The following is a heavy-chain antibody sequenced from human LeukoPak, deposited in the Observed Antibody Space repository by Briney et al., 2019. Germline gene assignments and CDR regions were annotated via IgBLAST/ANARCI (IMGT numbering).Heavy chain of an antibody. V-gene: IGHV1-58*02. CDR3: AADPLWVWGSYRYGAFDI. Sequence: SVKVSCKASGFTFTSSAMQWVRQARGQRLEWIGRIVVGSGNTNYAQKFQERVTITRDMSTSTAYMELSSLRSEDTAVYYCAADPLWVWGSYRYGAFDIWGQGTMVTVSS. D-gene: IGHD3-16*02. J-gene: IGHJ3*02. CDR1: GFTFTSSA. CDR2: IVVGSGNT.